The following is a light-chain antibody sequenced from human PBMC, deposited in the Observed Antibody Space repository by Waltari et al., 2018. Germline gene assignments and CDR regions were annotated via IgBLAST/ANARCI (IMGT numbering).Light chain of an antibody. CDR3: QQRRTWPLT. CDR1: QNINSY. Sequence: DIILTQSPGTLAVSPGERATLSCRASQNINSYLAWYQQKPGQAPRLLIYDASNRASGVPARFSGSGSGADFTLTIRNLEPEDFAVYYCQQRRTWPLTFGGGTKVE. CDR2: DAS. V-gene: IGKV3-11*01. J-gene: IGKJ4*01.